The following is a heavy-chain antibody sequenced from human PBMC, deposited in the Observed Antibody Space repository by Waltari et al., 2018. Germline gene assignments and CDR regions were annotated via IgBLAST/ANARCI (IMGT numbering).Heavy chain of an antibody. D-gene: IGHD3-9*01. CDR3: ARTYDILTGYYSFDY. J-gene: IGHJ4*02. Sequence: QVQLQESGPGLVKPSETLSLTCAVYGGSFSGYYWSWIRQPPGKGLEWIGEINHSGSTYYNPSLKSRVTISVDTSKNQFSLKLSSVTAADTAVYYCARTYDILTGYYSFDYWGQGTLVTVSS. CDR2: INHSGST. CDR1: GGSFSGYY. V-gene: IGHV4-34*01.